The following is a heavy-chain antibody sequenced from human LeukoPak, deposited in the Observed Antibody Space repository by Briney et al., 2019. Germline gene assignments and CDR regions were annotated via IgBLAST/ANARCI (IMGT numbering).Heavy chain of an antibody. Sequence: GGSLTLSRVVSGITLTNYGMSSVRPPPGKGLEWVAGVTGSGASTNYAGSVNGRFTIYRDNPKSTLYLQMNSLRAEDTAVYFCAKRGVVIRVILVGFHKEAYYFDSWGQGALVTVSS. V-gene: IGHV3-23*01. D-gene: IGHD3-22*01. CDR2: VTGSGAST. J-gene: IGHJ4*02. CDR1: GITLTNYG. CDR3: AKRGVVIRVILVGFHKEAYYFDS.